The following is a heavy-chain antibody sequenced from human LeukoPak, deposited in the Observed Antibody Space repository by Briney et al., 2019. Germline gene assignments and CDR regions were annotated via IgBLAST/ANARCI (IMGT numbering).Heavy chain of an antibody. Sequence: SVKVSCKASGGTFSSYAISWVRQAPGQGLEWMGGIIPIFGTANYAQKFQGRVTITADESTSTAYMELSSLRSEDTAVYYYASLYCSGGSCYSGGMDVWGQGTTVTVSS. V-gene: IGHV1-69*13. D-gene: IGHD2-15*01. J-gene: IGHJ6*02. CDR3: ASLYCSGGSCYSGGMDV. CDR2: IIPIFGTA. CDR1: GGTFSSYA.